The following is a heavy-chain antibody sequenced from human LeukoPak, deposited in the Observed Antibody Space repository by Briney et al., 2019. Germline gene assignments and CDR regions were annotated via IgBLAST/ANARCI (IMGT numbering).Heavy chain of an antibody. CDR3: AKDNRRHYTSGPNPDSLH. D-gene: IGHD6-19*01. CDR1: GFTFSSHS. CDR2: MSENSRYI. J-gene: IGHJ4*02. V-gene: IGHV3-21*04. Sequence: GGSLRLSCAASGFTFSSHSMSWVRQAPGKGLEWVSSMSENSRYIYYADSVKGRFTISRDNAKNSLYLQMNSLRVEDTAFYYCAKDNRRHYTSGPNPDSLHWGQGALVTVSS.